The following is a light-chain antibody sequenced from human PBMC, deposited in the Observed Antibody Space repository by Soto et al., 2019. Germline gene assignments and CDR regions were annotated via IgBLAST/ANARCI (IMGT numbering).Light chain of an antibody. J-gene: IGLJ3*02. CDR1: SGHSSYA. V-gene: IGLV4-69*01. Sequence: QSVLTQSPSASASLGASVKLTCTLSSGHSSYAIAWQQQQPEKGPRYLMKLNSDGSHSKGDGIPDRFSGSSSGAERYLTISSLQSEDEADYYCQTWGTGIPWVFGGETKLTVL. CDR2: LNSDGSH. CDR3: QTWGTGIPWV.